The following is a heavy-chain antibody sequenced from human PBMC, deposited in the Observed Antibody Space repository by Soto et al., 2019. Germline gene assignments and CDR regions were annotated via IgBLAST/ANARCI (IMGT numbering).Heavy chain of an antibody. J-gene: IGHJ5*02. V-gene: IGHV3-21*01. CDR2: ISSSASHI. CDR3: ARGYRGYCSGGTCYWFDP. D-gene: IGHD2-15*01. CDR1: GFSFSSYS. Sequence: EVQLVESGGGLVKPGGSLRLSCAASGFSFSSYSMNWVRQAPGKGLEWVSSISSSASHINYADSVKGRFNISRDNAKKSLYLQMNSLRAEDTAVYYCARGYRGYCSGGTCYWFDPWGQGTLVTVSS.